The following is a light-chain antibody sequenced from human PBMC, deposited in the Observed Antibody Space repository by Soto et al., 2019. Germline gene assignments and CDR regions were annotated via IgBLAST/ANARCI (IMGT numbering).Light chain of an antibody. J-gene: IGLJ3*02. V-gene: IGLV1-44*01. Sequence: QSVLSQPPSASGTPGQRVTISCSGSRSNIGRNTVNWYQQLPGTAPKLLIYNNNQRPSGVPDRFSGSKSGTSASLAISGLQSEDEADFYCATWDDSLNGGVFGGGTKLTVL. CDR2: NNN. CDR3: ATWDDSLNGGV. CDR1: RSNIGRNT.